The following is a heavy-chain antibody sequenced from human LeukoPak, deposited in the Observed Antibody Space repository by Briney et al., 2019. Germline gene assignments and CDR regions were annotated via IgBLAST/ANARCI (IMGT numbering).Heavy chain of an antibody. CDR3: ARDQRYYDFRSGKSYYYYGMDV. CDR2: ISSSSSTI. CDR1: GFTFSSYS. J-gene: IGHJ6*02. Sequence: QAGGSLRLSCAASGFTFSSYSMNWVRQAPGKGPEWVSYISSSSSTIYYADSVKGRFTISRDNAKNSLYLQMNSLRDEDTAVYYCARDQRYYDFRSGKSYYYYGMDVWGQGTTVTVSS. D-gene: IGHD3-3*01. V-gene: IGHV3-48*02.